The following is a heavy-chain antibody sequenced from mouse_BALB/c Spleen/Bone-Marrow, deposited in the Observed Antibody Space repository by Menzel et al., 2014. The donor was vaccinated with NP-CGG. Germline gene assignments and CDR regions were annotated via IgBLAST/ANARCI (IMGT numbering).Heavy chain of an antibody. V-gene: IGHV1S56*01. CDR1: GYTFTTYD. D-gene: IGHD2-14*01. CDR3: ARNYRYAWFVY. Sequence: QVQLQQSGAEQVKPGASVKLSCKASGYTFTTYDINWVRQRPEQGLEWIGWIFPGDGTTKYNEKFKGKATLTTDKSSSTAYMQFSRLTSEDSAVYFCARNYRYAWFVYWGQGTLVTVSA. CDR2: IFPGDGTT. J-gene: IGHJ3*01.